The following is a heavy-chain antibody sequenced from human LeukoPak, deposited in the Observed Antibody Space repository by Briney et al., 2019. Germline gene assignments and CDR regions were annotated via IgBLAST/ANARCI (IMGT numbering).Heavy chain of an antibody. D-gene: IGHD3-3*01. CDR3: ARSSFSVVKNYIDY. J-gene: IGHJ4*02. CDR1: RYSVTSYW. CDR2: IYPGEANT. V-gene: IGHV5-51*01. Sequence: GESLTISCMGSRYSVTSYWIGYVRQMPGKGLEWRGFIYPGEANTRYSPQFRGQVTISADKCISTADLQWISLKASDTAMYYCARSSFSVVKNYIDYWGQGTLVTVSS.